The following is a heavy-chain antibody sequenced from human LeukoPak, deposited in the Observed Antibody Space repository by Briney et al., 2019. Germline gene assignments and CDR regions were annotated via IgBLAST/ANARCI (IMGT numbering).Heavy chain of an antibody. CDR1: GFTFSSYS. V-gene: IGHV3-7*01. CDR3: TKSNWFDP. CDR2: IKQDGNEK. J-gene: IGHJ5*02. Sequence: GGSLRLSCAASGFTFSSYSMNWVRQAPGKGLEWVASIKQDGNEKYYVDSVRGRFTISRDNAKNTLYLQMNSLRAEDTAVYYCTKSNWFDPWGQGTLVTVSS.